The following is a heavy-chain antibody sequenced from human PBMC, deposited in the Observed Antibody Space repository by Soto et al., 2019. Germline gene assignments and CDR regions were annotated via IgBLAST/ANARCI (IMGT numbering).Heavy chain of an antibody. J-gene: IGHJ3*02. V-gene: IGHV4-30-4*01. CDR3: ARDNGADYYDSSGNDAFDI. CDR2: IYYSGST. Sequence: SETLSLTCTVSGGSISSGDYYWSWIRQPPGKGLEWIGYIYYSGSTYYNPSLKSRVTISVDTSKNQFSLKLGSVTAADTAVYYCARDNGADYYDSSGNDAFDIWGQGTMVTVSS. CDR1: GGSISSGDYY. D-gene: IGHD3-22*01.